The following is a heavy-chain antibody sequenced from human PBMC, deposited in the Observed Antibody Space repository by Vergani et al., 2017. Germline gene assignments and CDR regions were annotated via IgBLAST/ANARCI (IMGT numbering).Heavy chain of an antibody. J-gene: IGHJ6*03. Sequence: QVQLAESGGGRVQPGRSLRLSCAASGFSFSSHAIHWVRQAPGKGLEWVAVISNDGSKKYYADSVKGRFTISRDNSKNTLDLQMNSLRTHDTDVYYCSKAGSVTSGSLQYNFYMDVWGKGTTVTVS. D-gene: IGHD3-10*01. CDR3: SKAGSVTSGSLQYNFYMDV. CDR1: GFSFSSHA. CDR2: ISNDGSKK. V-gene: IGHV3-30*18.